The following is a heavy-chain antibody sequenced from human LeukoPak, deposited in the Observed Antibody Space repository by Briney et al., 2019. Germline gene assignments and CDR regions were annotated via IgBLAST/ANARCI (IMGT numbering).Heavy chain of an antibody. D-gene: IGHD3-22*01. J-gene: IGHJ1*01. V-gene: IGHV1-2*02. CDR1: GYTFTGYY. CDR3: ARAYDSSGYQVYFQH. CDR2: INPNSGGT. Sequence: GASVKVSCKASGYTFTGYYMHWVRQAPGQGLEWMGWINPNSGGTNYAQKFQGRVTMTRDTSISTAYMELSRLRSDDTAVYYCARAYDSSGYQVYFQHWGQGTLVTVSS.